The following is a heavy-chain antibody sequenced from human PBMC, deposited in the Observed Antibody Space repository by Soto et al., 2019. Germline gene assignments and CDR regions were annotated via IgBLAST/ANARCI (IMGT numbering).Heavy chain of an antibody. J-gene: IGHJ4*02. CDR1: GYTFTSHT. CDR3: AREPEDGVPGDF. V-gene: IGHV1-3*01. D-gene: IGHD3-3*01. CDR2: IIVSHGRP. Sequence: QVQLVQSGAEVKEPGASVKVSCKASGYTFTSHTIHWARQAPGQGLEWMGWIIVSHGRPRIAPHFQGRVTLTTDTSATTAYMKLNSLTSEDTAVYFCAREPEDGVPGDFWGQGTLVVVSS.